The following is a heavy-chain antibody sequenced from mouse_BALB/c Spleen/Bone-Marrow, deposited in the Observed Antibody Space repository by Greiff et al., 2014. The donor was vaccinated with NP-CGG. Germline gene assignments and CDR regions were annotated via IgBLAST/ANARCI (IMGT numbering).Heavy chain of an antibody. V-gene: IGHV14-3*02. D-gene: IGHD1-1*01. J-gene: IGHJ3*01. CDR1: GFNIKDTY. CDR2: IDPANGNT. Sequence: EVQLVESGAELVKPGASVKLSCTASGFNIKDTYMHWVKQRPEQGLEWIGRIDPANGNTKYDPKLQGKATITADTSSNTAYLQLSSLTSEDTAVYYCAPYYYGSSQFAYWGQGTLVTVSA. CDR3: APYYYGSSQFAY.